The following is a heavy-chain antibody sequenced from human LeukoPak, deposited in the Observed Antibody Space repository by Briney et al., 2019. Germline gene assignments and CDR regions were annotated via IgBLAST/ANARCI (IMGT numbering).Heavy chain of an antibody. V-gene: IGHV4-59*08. J-gene: IGHJ6*02. CDR3: ARHAETVDYYYGMDV. CDR1: GGSISSYY. CDR2: IYYSGTT. D-gene: IGHD1-14*01. Sequence: SETLSLTCSVSGGSISSYYWTWIRQPPGKGLEWIGYIYYSGTTNYNPSLKSRVTISLDKSKSQFSLELSSVTAADTAVYYCARHAETVDYYYGMDVWGQGTTVTVSS.